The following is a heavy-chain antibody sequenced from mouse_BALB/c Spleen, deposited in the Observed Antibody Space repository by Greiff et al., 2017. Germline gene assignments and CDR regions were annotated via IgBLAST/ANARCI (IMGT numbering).Heavy chain of an antibody. CDR3: ASSGGSSSFAY. J-gene: IGHJ3*01. CDR1: GYSITSGYS. V-gene: IGHV3-1*02. D-gene: IGHD1-1*01. Sequence: EVKLQESGPDLVKPSQSLSLTCTVTGYSITSGYSWHWIRQFPGNKLEWMGYIHYSGSTNYNPSLKSRISITRDTSKNQFFLQLNSVTTEDTATYYCASSGGSSSFAYWGQGTLVTVSA. CDR2: IHYSGST.